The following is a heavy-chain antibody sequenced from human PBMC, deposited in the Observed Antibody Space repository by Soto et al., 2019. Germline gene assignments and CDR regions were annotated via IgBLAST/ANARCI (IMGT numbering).Heavy chain of an antibody. CDR2: ISYDGSNK. CDR3: ARDLIHLGSSWYVPGFDY. V-gene: IGHV3-30-3*01. CDR1: GFTFSSYA. D-gene: IGHD6-13*01. Sequence: QVQLVESEGGVVQPGRSLRLSCAASGFTFSSYAMHWVRQAPGKGLEWVAVISYDGSNKYYADSVKGRFTISRDNSKNTLYLQMNSLRAEDTAVYYCARDLIHLGSSWYVPGFDYWGQGTLVTVSS. J-gene: IGHJ4*02.